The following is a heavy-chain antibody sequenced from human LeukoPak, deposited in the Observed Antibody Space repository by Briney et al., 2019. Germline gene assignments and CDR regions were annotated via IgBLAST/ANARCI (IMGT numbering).Heavy chain of an antibody. Sequence: QPGGSLRLSCAASGFSVSNYGMHWVRQAPGRGLEWMTFIQNDGAKTYYPESVKGRLTISRDNSKNTLYLQMNSLRAEDTAIYYYAKDLRGTYSAGLEYWGQGTLVTVSS. CDR1: GFSVSNYG. CDR3: AKDLRGTYSAGLEY. J-gene: IGHJ4*02. CDR2: IQNDGAKT. D-gene: IGHD1-26*01. V-gene: IGHV3-30*02.